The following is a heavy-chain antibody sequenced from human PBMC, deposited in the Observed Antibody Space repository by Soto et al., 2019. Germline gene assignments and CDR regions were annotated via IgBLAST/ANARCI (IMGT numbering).Heavy chain of an antibody. CDR2: IYYSGST. D-gene: IGHD6-19*01. Sequence: SETLSLTCTVSGGSISSSSYYWGWIRQPPGKGLEWIGSIYYSGSTYYNPSLKSRVTISVDTSKNQFSLKLSSVTAADTAVYYCAREVAVAVDYWGQGTLVTVSS. V-gene: IGHV4-39*02. CDR1: GGSISSSSYY. J-gene: IGHJ4*02. CDR3: AREVAVAVDY.